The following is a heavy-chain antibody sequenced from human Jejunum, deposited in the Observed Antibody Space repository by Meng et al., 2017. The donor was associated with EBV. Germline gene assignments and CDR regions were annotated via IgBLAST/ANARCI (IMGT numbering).Heavy chain of an antibody. CDR3: AGGMTIRQNWFDP. CDR1: GDTFTRYY. Sequence: HVQLVQSGAEVKKPGASVEASCKVSGDTFTRYYMHWVRQAPGQGLEWMGIINPTGDSTTYAEKFQGRLTMTRDTSTTTAYMELSSLRSEDTAVYYCAGGMTIRQNWFDPWGQGTLVTVSS. V-gene: IGHV1-46*01. CDR2: INPTGDST. D-gene: IGHD5-24*01. J-gene: IGHJ5*02.